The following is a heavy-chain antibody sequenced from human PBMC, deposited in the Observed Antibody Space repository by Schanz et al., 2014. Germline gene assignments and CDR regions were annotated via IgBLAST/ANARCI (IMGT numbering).Heavy chain of an antibody. J-gene: IGHJ4*02. D-gene: IGHD3-9*01. CDR3: ARDAADFYDILTEEDY. CDR2: ISVYTGNT. Sequence: QVQLVQSGAEVKKPGASVRVSGKASGYTFTTYAMSWVRQAPGQGLEWVGWISVYTGNTKYGQKVQGRVTMTADTSTSTAYMELRSLRSDDTAVYYCARDAADFYDILTEEDYWGQGTRVTVSS. CDR1: GYTFTTYA. V-gene: IGHV1-18*01.